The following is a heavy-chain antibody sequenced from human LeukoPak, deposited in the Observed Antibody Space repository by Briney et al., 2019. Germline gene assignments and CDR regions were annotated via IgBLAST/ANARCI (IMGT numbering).Heavy chain of an antibody. J-gene: IGHJ5*02. CDR1: GYTFTSCG. V-gene: IGHV1-18*01. CDR2: ISAYNGNT. Sequence: ASVKVSCKASGYTFTSCGISRVRQAPGQGLEWMGWISAYNGNTNYAQKLQGRVTMTTDTSTSTAYMELRSLRSDDTAVYYCARADWNNWFDPWGQGTLVTVSS. D-gene: IGHD3/OR15-3a*01. CDR3: ARADWNNWFDP.